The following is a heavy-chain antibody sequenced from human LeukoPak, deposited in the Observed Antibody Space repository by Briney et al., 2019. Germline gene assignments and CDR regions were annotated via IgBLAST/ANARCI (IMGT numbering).Heavy chain of an antibody. J-gene: IGHJ4*02. D-gene: IGHD1-26*01. CDR3: ARVSGSYFLFDY. V-gene: IGHV3-74*01. CDR2: INSDGSST. CDR1: GFTFSSYW. Sequence: GGSLRLSCAASGFTFSSYWMHWVRQAPGKGLLWVSRINSDGSSTSYADSVKGRFTISRDNAKNTLYLQMNSLRAEDTAVYYCARVSGSYFLFDYWGQGTLVTVSS.